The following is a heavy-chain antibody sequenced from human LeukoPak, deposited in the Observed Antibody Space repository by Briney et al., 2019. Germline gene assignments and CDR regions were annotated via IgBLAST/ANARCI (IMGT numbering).Heavy chain of an antibody. D-gene: IGHD2-2*02. Sequence: SETLSLTCTVSGGSISSGGYYWSWIRQHPGKGLEWIGYIYYSGSTYYNPSLKSRVTISVDTSKNQFSLKLSSVTAADTAVYYCARDAGIVVVPAAIFPWYFDLWAVAPWSLSPQ. CDR1: GGSISSGGYY. CDR2: IYYSGST. V-gene: IGHV4-31*03. CDR3: ARDAGIVVVPAAIFPWYFDL. J-gene: IGHJ2*01.